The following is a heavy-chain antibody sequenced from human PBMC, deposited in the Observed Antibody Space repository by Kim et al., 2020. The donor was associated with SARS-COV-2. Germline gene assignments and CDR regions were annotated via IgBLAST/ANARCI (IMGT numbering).Heavy chain of an antibody. CDR2: IRPGCLP. CDR3: AAEYNPFGQPHYSF. D-gene: IGHD1-20*01. V-gene: IGHV3-23*03. CDR1: GFIFSNYS. J-gene: IGHJ4*01. Sequence: GGSLRLYCAASGFIFSNYSMSWVRQTPGKGLELCGLIRPGCLPTYSDSLQGRFVVTRDNSKNSLHLQMNSLTAEDTARYFGAAEYNPFGQPHYSFWGHRILVTVSS.